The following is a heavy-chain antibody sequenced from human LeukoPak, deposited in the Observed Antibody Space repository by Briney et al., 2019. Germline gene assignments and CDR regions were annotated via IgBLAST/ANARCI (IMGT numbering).Heavy chain of an antibody. V-gene: IGHV4-4*07. D-gene: IGHD6-19*01. J-gene: IGHJ4*02. CDR2: VSTGGST. CDR1: GDSISNYY. CDR3: AREGSSGWYNYFDI. Sequence: SETLSLTCTVSGDSISNYYWSWIRQPAGKGLEWIGRVSTGGSTNYNPSLKSRVTVSVDTFKNQFSLKLTSATAADTAVYYCAREGSSGWYNYFDIWGQGALVTVSS.